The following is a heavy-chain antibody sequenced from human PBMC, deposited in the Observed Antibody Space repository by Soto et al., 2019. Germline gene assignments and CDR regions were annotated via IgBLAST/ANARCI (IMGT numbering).Heavy chain of an antibody. CDR1: GITFSSYA. Sequence: QVQLVQSGAEVKKPGASVKVSCKASGITFSSYAMHWVRQAPGQRREWMGWINAGNGDTRYSQIFQGRVTLTRDTAASTVYLDLSSLRSEDTAIYSCARAISGYVTWGQGTLVTVSS. CDR2: INAGNGDT. V-gene: IGHV1-3*01. CDR3: ARAISGYVT. D-gene: IGHD5-12*01. J-gene: IGHJ5*02.